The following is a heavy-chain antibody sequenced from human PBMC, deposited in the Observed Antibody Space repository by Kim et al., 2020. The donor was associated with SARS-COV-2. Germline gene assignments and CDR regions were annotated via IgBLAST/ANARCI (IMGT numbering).Heavy chain of an antibody. V-gene: IGHV3-49*02. Sequence: TTVYAAAVKGRFTISRGDSKSIVYLQMDSLKTEDTAVYYCTRSRHGYTPDYWGQGTLVIVSS. J-gene: IGHJ4*02. D-gene: IGHD5-12*01. CDR3: TRSRHGYTPDY. CDR2: TT.